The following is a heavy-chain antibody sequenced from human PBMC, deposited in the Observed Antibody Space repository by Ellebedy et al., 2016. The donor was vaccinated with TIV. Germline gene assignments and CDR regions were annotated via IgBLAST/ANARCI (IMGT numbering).Heavy chain of an antibody. CDR2: IYNSVIT. J-gene: IGHJ4*02. CDR3: ARRYSGSSYHYFDY. D-gene: IGHD1-26*01. CDR1: GGSISSNY. Sequence: MPSETLSLTCTVSGGSISSNYWDRIRQPPGKGLEWIGYIYNSVITNYNPSLKSRVTMSVDTPKRQLSLKLRSVTAADTAVYYCARRYSGSSYHYFDYWGQGTLVTVSS. V-gene: IGHV4-59*08.